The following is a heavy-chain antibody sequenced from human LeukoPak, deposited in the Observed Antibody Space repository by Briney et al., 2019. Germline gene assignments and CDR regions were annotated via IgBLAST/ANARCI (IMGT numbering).Heavy chain of an antibody. V-gene: IGHV4-61*02. J-gene: IGHJ4*02. Sequence: PSETLSLTCTVSGGSISSGSYYWSWIRQPAGKGLEWIGRIYTSGSTNYNPSLKSRVTISVDTSKNQFSLKLSSVTAADTAVYYCARAGSSGWGDFDYWGQGTLVTVSS. CDR2: IYTSGST. CDR3: ARAGSSGWGDFDY. D-gene: IGHD3-22*01. CDR1: GGSISSGSYY.